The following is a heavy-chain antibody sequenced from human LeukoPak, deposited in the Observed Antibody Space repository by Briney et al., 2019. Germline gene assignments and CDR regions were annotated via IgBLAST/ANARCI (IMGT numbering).Heavy chain of an antibody. J-gene: IGHJ4*02. V-gene: IGHV3-48*01. CDR2: ISSSSSTI. CDR3: ARDSLIVVVPV. Sequence: GGSLRLSCAASGFTFSSYSMNWVRQAPGEGLEWVSYISSSSSTIYYADSVKGRFTISRDNSKNTLYLHMNSLRAEDTAVYYCARDSLIVVVPVWGQGTLVTVSS. CDR1: GFTFSSYS. D-gene: IGHD2-2*01.